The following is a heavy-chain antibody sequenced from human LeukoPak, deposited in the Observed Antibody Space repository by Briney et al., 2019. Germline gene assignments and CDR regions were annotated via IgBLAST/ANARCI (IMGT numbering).Heavy chain of an antibody. CDR3: AKDETNYDFWSGYYYNYMDV. D-gene: IGHD3-3*01. CDR1: GFTFSSYA. Sequence: GGSLRLSCAASGFTFSSYAMSWVRQAPGRGLGWVSAISGSGGSTYYAGSVKGRFTISRDNSQNTLSLQMNRLRAEGTAVYYCAKDETNYDFWSGYYYNYMDVWGKGTTVTVSS. V-gene: IGHV3-23*01. CDR2: ISGSGGST. J-gene: IGHJ6*03.